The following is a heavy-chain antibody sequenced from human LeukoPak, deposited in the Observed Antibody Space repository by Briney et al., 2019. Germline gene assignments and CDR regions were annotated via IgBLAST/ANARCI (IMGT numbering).Heavy chain of an antibody. CDR3: ARDDHSSDIDY. J-gene: IGHJ4*02. V-gene: IGHV4-34*01. CDR2: INHSGST. Sequence: SETLSLTCAVYGGSFSGYYWSWIRQPPGEGVEWIGEINHSGSTNYNPSLKSRVTISVDTSKNQFSLKLSSVTAADTAVYYCARDDHSSDIDYWGQGTLVTVSS. D-gene: IGHD6-19*01. CDR1: GGSFSGYY.